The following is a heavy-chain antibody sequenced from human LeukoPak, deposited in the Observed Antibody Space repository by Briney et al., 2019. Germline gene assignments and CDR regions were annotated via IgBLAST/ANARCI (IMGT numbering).Heavy chain of an antibody. CDR3: ARIYPRLAAAGN. CDR1: GFTVSSNY. D-gene: IGHD6-13*01. V-gene: IGHV3-66*01. J-gene: IGHJ4*02. Sequence: PGGSLRLSCAASGFTVSSNYMSWVRQAPGKGLEWVSVIYSGGSTYYADSVNGRFTISRDNSKNTLYLQMNSLRADDTAVYYCARIYPRLAAAGNWGQGTLVTVSS. CDR2: IYSGGST.